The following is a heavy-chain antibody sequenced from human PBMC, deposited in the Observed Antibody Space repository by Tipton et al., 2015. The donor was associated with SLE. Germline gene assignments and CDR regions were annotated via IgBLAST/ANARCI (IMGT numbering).Heavy chain of an antibody. D-gene: IGHD6-13*01. CDR1: GDAISRGVYY. CDR3: ARESAAAGTRWFDP. J-gene: IGHJ5*02. Sequence: TLSLTCTVSGDAISRGVYYWSWIRQHPGKGLEWIGHIYYSGGTYYNPSLKSRITISVDKSKNYFSLRLRSVTAADTAVYYCARESAAAGTRWFDPWGQGTLVTVSS. CDR2: IYYSGGT. V-gene: IGHV4-31*03.